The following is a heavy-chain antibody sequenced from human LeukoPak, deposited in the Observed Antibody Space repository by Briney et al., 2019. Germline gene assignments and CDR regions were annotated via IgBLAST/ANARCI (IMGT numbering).Heavy chain of an antibody. CDR3: ARGGRYYYDSSGLDY. CDR2: IYYSGST. CDR1: GGSISSYY. D-gene: IGHD3-22*01. J-gene: IGHJ4*02. V-gene: IGHV4-59*01. Sequence: TSETLSLTCTVSGGSISSYYWSWIRQPPGKGLEWIGYIYYSGSTNYNPSLKSRVTISVDTSKNQFSLKLSSVTAADTAVYYCARGGRYYYDSSGLDYWGQGTLVTVSS.